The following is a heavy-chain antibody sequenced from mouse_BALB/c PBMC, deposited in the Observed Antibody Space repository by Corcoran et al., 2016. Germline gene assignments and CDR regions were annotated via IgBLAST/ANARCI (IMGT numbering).Heavy chain of an antibody. D-gene: IGHD2-14*01. Sequence: QVTLKESGPGILQPSQTLSLTCSFSGFSLSTSGMGVSWIRQPSGKGLEWLAHIYWDDDKRYNPSLKSRLTISKDTSRNQVFLKITSVDTADTATYYWARRNYRFMDYWGQGTSVTVSS. CDR2: IYWDDDK. CDR1: GFSLSTSGMG. V-gene: IGHV8-12*01. J-gene: IGHJ4*01. CDR3: ARRNYRFMDY.